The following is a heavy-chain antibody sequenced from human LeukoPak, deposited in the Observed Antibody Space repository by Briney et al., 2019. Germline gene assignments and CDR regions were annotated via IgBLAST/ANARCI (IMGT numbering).Heavy chain of an antibody. J-gene: IGHJ3*02. CDR1: GYSFTDYY. D-gene: IGHD3-22*01. CDR3: ARQYYDSSGRKHAFDN. Sequence: GASVKVSCKASGYSFTDYYMHWVRQAPGQGLEWMGWIDPHSGGTNYAQKFQGRVTMTRDTSISTAYMELSRLRSDDTAVYYCARQYYDSSGRKHAFDNWGQGTMVTVSS. V-gene: IGHV1-2*02. CDR2: IDPHSGGT.